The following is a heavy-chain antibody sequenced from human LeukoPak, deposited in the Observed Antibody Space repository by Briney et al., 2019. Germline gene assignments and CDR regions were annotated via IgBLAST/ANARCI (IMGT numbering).Heavy chain of an antibody. CDR2: IHYSGTI. CDR3: ATSYDHGWLIGS. J-gene: IGHJ4*02. Sequence: SETLSLTCTVSGGSITIDYWNWIRQSSGKQLEWIGSIHYSGTINYSPSLKSRITISLDTSKNQFSLKLSSVTAADTAMYYCATSYDHGWLIGSWGQGTLVTVSS. CDR1: GGSITIDY. D-gene: IGHD3-16*01. V-gene: IGHV4-59*01.